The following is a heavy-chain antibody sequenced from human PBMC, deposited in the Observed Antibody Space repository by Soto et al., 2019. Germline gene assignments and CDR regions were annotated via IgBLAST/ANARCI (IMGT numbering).Heavy chain of an antibody. CDR2: INPSGGST. Sequence: ASVKVSCKASGYTFSTYFVHWVRQAPGQGLEWMGIINPSGGSTSYAQKFQGRVNMTRDTSTSTVYMELSSLRSEGTAVYYCARDYYDGTGYSGYYYYGMDVWGQGTTVTVSS. V-gene: IGHV1-46*01. D-gene: IGHD3-22*01. CDR3: ARDYYDGTGYSGYYYYGMDV. CDR1: GYTFSTYF. J-gene: IGHJ6*02.